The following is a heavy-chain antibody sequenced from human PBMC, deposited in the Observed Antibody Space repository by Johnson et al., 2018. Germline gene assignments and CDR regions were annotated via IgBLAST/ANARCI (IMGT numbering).Heavy chain of an antibody. CDR3: ARDWGQWLAARGAFDI. V-gene: IGHV4-4*07. D-gene: IGHD6-19*01. CDR1: DDSIRFYY. Sequence: QVQLQESGPGLVKPSETLSLTCTVSDDSIRFYYWSWIRQPAGKALEWIGRIYISGATNYNPSLKSRVTMAVGTSKNQFSLTLPSVTAADTAVYYCARDWGQWLAARGAFDIWGQGTMVTVSS. CDR2: IYISGAT. J-gene: IGHJ3*02.